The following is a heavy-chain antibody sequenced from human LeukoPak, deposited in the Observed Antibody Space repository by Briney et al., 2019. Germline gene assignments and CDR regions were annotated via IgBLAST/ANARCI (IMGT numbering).Heavy chain of an antibody. D-gene: IGHD6-6*01. J-gene: IGHJ4*02. V-gene: IGHV3-48*01. CDR2: ISSSSSTI. Sequence: GGSLRLSCAASGFTFSSYSMNWVRQAPGKGLEWVSYISSSSSTIYYADSVKGRFTISRDNAKNSLYLQMNSLRAEDTAVYYCARSYSSSRGTFDYWGQGTLVTVSS. CDR1: GFTFSSYS. CDR3: ARSYSSSRGTFDY.